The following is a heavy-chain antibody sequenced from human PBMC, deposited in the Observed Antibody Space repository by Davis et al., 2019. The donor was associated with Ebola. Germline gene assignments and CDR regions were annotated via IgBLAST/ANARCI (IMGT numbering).Heavy chain of an antibody. CDR2: ISGSGGST. J-gene: IGHJ6*02. Sequence: PGGSLRLSCAASGFTFSSYAMSWVRQAPGKGLEWVSAISGSGGSTYYADSVKGRFTISRDNSKNTLYLQMNSLRAEDTAVYYCARDQVNDFWSGHTPGSMDVWGQGTTVTVSS. CDR1: GFTFSSYA. CDR3: ARDQVNDFWSGHTPGSMDV. V-gene: IGHV3-23*01. D-gene: IGHD3-3*01.